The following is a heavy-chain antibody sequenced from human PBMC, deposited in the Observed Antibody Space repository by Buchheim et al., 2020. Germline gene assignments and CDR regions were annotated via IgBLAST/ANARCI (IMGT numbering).Heavy chain of an antibody. V-gene: IGHV1-46*03. CDR1: GYIFTNYR. Sequence: QVQLVQSGSEVKKAGASVKISCKASGYIFTNYRMHWVRQAPGQGPQWMGIIDPNGGGTNYAQKFQGRLIMSTDTSTGTVYMELNSLRSDDAAMYFCAREHHFDPNTPSVNFDAWGQGT. D-gene: IGHD2-15*01. CDR3: AREHHFDPNTPSVNFDA. CDR2: IDPNGGGT. J-gene: IGHJ4*02.